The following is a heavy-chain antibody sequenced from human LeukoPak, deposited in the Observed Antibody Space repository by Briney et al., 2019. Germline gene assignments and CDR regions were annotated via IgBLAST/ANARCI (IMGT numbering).Heavy chain of an antibody. CDR2: ISGSGGST. D-gene: IGHD3-10*01. V-gene: IGHV3-23*01. Sequence: GGSLRLSCAASGFTSSSYAMSWVRQAPGKGLEWVSAISGSGGSTYYADSVKGRFTISRDNSKNTLYLQMNSLRAEDTAVYYCAKDRKFGELPNAFDIWGQGTMVTVSS. J-gene: IGHJ3*02. CDR3: AKDRKFGELPNAFDI. CDR1: GFTSSSYA.